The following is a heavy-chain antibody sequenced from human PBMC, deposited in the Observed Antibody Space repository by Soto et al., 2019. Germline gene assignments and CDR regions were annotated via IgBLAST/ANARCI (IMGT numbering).Heavy chain of an antibody. J-gene: IGHJ5*02. V-gene: IGHV1-2*02. CDR1: GYTFTGYY. CDR3: ARPIGYCSSTSCYPGNNWFDP. D-gene: IGHD2-2*01. Sequence: ASVKVSCKASGYTFTGYYMHWVRQAPGQGLEWMGWINPNSSGTNYAQKFQGRVTMTRDTSISTAYMELSRLRSDDTAVYYCARPIGYCSSTSCYPGNNWFDPWGQGTLVTVSS. CDR2: INPNSSGT.